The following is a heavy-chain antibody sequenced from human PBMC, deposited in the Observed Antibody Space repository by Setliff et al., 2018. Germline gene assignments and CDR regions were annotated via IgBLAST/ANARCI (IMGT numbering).Heavy chain of an antibody. CDR1: DGSFSHYY. V-gene: IGHV4-34*01. CDR3: ARRWNFGPYGSGIHDGFDM. D-gene: IGHD3-10*01. J-gene: IGHJ3*02. CDR2: INHYGST. Sequence: KPSETLSLTCAVYDGSFSHYYWSWIRQPPGKGLEWIGGINHYGSTKYKSSLRGRVTISLDTAENQFSLKLTSVTAADTAVYYCARRWNFGPYGSGIHDGFDMWGQGTMVTVSS.